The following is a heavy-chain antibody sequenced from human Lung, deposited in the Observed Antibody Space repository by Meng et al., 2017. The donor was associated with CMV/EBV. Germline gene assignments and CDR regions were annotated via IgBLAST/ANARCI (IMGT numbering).Heavy chain of an antibody. CDR1: GFTFGSHS. J-gene: IGHJ3*01. CDR3: ARDSDDYDFWSAYYTDAVDF. Sequence: GESLKISCAASGFTFGSHSMNWVRQAPGKGLEWVSSITGDSTYKHYADSLKGRFTISRDNAKNSLYLQMNSLRAEDTAVYYCARDSDDYDFWSAYYTDAVDFWGQGTMVXVSS. V-gene: IGHV3-21*01. D-gene: IGHD3-3*01. CDR2: ITGDSTYK.